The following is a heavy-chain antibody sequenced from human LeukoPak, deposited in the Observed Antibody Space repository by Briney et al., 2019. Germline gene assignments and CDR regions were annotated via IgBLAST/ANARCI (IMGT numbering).Heavy chain of an antibody. CDR1: GGSFSGYY. V-gene: IGHV4-34*01. CDR2: INHSGST. J-gene: IGHJ4*02. D-gene: IGHD5-18*01. Sequence: PSETLSLTCAVYGGSFSGYYWSWLRQPPGKGLEWIGEINHSGSTNYNPSLKSRVTISVDTSKNQFSLNLSSVTAADTAVYVCARGRYSFGYWGQGTLVTVSS. CDR3: ARGRYSFGY.